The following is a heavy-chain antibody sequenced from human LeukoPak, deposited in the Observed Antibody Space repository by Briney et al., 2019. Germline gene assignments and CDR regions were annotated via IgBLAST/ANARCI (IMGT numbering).Heavy chain of an antibody. CDR2: IYSGGST. Sequence: GGSLRLSCAASGFTVSSNYMSWVRQAPGKGLEWVSVIYSGGSTYCADSVKGRFTISRDNSKNTLYLQMNSLRAEDTAVYYCARTWRRGYGMDVWGKGTTVTVSS. CDR3: ARTWRRGYGMDV. J-gene: IGHJ6*04. V-gene: IGHV3-66*02. D-gene: IGHD5-12*01. CDR1: GFTVSSNY.